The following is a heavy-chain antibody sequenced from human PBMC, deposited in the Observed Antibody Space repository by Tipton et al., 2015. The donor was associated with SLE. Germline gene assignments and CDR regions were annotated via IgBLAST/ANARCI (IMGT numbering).Heavy chain of an antibody. Sequence: QSGAEVKKPGSSVKVSCKASGGTFSNYAISWVRQAPGQGLEWMGGIIPIFGTANYAQKFQGRVTITADESTSTVIMELSSLRFDDTAVYYCARDDGGGLRDYWGQGTLVTVSS. J-gene: IGHJ4*02. D-gene: IGHD3-10*01. CDR2: IIPIFGTA. CDR1: GGTFSNYA. CDR3: ARDDGGGLRDY. V-gene: IGHV1-69*01.